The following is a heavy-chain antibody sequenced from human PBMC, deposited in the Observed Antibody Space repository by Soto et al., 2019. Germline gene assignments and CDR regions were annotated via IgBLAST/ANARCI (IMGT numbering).Heavy chain of an antibody. D-gene: IGHD3-10*01. V-gene: IGHV1-18*04. CDR1: GYTFTSHS. CDR2: ISAYNGYT. J-gene: IGHJ5*02. CDR3: ARVGYYYGSGSYVFDP. Sequence: QVQLVQSGAEVKKPGASVKVSCKASGYTFTSHSITWGRRAPGEGLEWVGWISAYNGYTNSAENFQGRVTMTTDASTNTAYMELRSLRSDDTAVYYCARVGYYYGSGSYVFDPWGQGTLVTVPS.